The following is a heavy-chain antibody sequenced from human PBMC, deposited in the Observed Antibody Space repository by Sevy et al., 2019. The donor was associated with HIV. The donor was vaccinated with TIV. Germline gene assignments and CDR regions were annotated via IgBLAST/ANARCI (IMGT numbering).Heavy chain of an antibody. Sequence: GGSLRLSCIASGFTFTDYVMNWVRQAPGRGLEWVSSIGGSGGSTHYADSVKGRFTISRDNSKNTLYPQMNSLRAEDTAVYYCATDRISDWFFDSWGQGTLVTVSS. V-gene: IGHV3-23*01. CDR2: IGGSGGST. CDR1: GFTFTDYV. J-gene: IGHJ4*02. D-gene: IGHD3-9*01. CDR3: ATDRISDWFFDS.